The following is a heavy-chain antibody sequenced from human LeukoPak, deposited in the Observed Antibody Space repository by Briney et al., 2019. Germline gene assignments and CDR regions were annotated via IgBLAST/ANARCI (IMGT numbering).Heavy chain of an antibody. CDR1: GFTFSRYG. CDR3: AKDEGGAFDI. CDR2: IWYDGSNK. V-gene: IGHV3-33*06. Sequence: GGSLRLSCAASGFTFSRYGMHWVRQAPGKGLEWVAVIWYDGSNKYYADSVKGRFTISRDNSKNTLYLQMNSLRAEDTAVYYCAKDEGGAFDIWGQGKMVTVSS. J-gene: IGHJ3*02.